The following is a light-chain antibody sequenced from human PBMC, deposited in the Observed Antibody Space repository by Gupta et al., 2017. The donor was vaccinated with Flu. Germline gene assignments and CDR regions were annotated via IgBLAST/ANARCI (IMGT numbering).Light chain of an antibody. CDR1: QGISNH. Sequence: DIQMTQSPSSLSASVRDRVTITCRASQGISNHLAWYQYKPGEVPKRLISAASTLQSGVPSPFSGDGSGTDFTLTISSLQPEDVATYYCQKYNDVPYTFGQGTKLEIK. J-gene: IGKJ2*01. CDR2: AAS. V-gene: IGKV1-27*01. CDR3: QKYNDVPYT.